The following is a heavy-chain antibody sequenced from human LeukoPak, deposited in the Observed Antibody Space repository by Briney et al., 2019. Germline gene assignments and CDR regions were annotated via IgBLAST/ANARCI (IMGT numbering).Heavy chain of an antibody. D-gene: IGHD3-3*01. CDR1: GGSISSYY. Sequence: SETLSLTCTVSGGSISSYYWSWIRQPPGKGLEWIGYIYYSGSTNYNPSLKSRVTISVDTSKNQFSLKLSSVTAADTAVYYCARVSSKNLLTGSVLRFLEWLPKNYYYYGMDVWGQGTTVTVSS. CDR3: ARVSSKNLLTGSVLRFLEWLPKNYYYYGMDV. V-gene: IGHV4-59*01. J-gene: IGHJ6*02. CDR2: IYYSGST.